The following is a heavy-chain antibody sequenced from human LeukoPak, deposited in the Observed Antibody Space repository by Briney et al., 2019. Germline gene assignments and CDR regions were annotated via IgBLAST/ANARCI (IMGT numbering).Heavy chain of an antibody. CDR3: ARGMGYYYDSSGYYYHYYYGMDV. D-gene: IGHD3-22*01. CDR1: GCTFSSYG. Sequence: ASVKLSCKSAGCTFSSYGICWVRQPPGQGHEWMGRIIPILGIANYAQKFQGRVTITADKSASTAYMELSSLRSEGTAVYYCARGMGYYYDSSGYYYHYYYGMDVWGQGTTVTVSS. V-gene: IGHV1-69*04. CDR2: IIPILGIA. J-gene: IGHJ6*02.